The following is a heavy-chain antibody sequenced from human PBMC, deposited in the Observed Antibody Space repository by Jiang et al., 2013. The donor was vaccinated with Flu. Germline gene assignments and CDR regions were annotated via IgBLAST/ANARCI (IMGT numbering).Heavy chain of an antibody. CDR1: GDSVPSNSTA. CDR2: TYYRSKWYS. J-gene: IGHJ4*02. D-gene: IGHD1-26*01. CDR3: ARGGGGRYDY. V-gene: IGHV6-1*01. Sequence: SGDSVPSNSTAWNWIRQSPSRGLEWLGRTYYRSKWYSDYAVSVKSRININPDTSKNQFSLQLNSVTSEDTAVYYCARGGGGRYDYWGQGTLVTVSS.